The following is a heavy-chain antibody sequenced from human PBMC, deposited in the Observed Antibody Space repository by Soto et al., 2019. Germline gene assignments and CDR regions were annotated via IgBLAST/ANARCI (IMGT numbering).Heavy chain of an antibody. CDR3: ARAIVVVVAARWFDP. Sequence: ASVKVSWKASGYTFTSYYMHWVRQAPGQGLEWMGIINPSGGSTSYAQKFQGRVTMTRDTSTSTVYMELSSLRSEDTAVYYCARAIVVVVAARWFDPWGPGTLVTVSS. V-gene: IGHV1-46*01. J-gene: IGHJ5*02. CDR1: GYTFTSYY. D-gene: IGHD2-15*01. CDR2: INPSGGST.